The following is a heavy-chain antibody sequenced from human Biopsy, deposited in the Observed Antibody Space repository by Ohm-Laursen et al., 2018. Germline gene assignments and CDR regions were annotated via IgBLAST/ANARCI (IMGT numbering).Heavy chain of an antibody. J-gene: IGHJ3*01. V-gene: IGHV4-39*01. CDR3: ARPLRGGEYEGFDL. D-gene: IGHD4-17*01. Sequence: SETLPLTWTVSDGSINSNDYYWGWIRQAPGKGLEWLGSVHYSGATYYNPPLTRRATISVDTAKNQFFLKFRAATAADTAVYYCARPLRGGEYEGFDLWGPGTMVSVSP. CDR2: VHYSGAT. CDR1: DGSINSNDYY.